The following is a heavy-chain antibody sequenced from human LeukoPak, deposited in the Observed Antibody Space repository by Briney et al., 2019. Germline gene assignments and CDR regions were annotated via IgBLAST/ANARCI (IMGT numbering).Heavy chain of an antibody. J-gene: IGHJ4*02. CDR1: GDFITAYY. CDR3: ATNTGTVFDY. Sequence: SETLSLTCTVSGDFITAYYWCWIRQPPGKGLEWIGYVYYTGSTEYNFSLRSRVTVSLDMSKHQFSLNLTSVTAADTAVYYCATNTGTVFDYWGQGALVTVSS. CDR2: VYYTGST. V-gene: IGHV4-59*03. D-gene: IGHD7-27*01.